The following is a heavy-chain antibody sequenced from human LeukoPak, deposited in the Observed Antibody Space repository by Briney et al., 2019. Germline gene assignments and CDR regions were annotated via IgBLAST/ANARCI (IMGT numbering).Heavy chain of an antibody. D-gene: IGHD6-6*01. J-gene: IGHJ4*02. Sequence: SETLSLTCAVYGGSFSGYYWSWIRQPPGKGLEWIGEINHSGSTNYNPSLKSRVTISVDTSKNQFSLKLSSVTAADTAVYYCHNSSSSAYWGQGTLVTVPS. CDR2: INHSGST. CDR1: GGSFSGYY. V-gene: IGHV4-34*01. CDR3: HNSSSSAY.